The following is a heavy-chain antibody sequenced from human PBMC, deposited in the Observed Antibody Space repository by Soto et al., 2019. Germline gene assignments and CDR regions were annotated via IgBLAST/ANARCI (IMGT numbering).Heavy chain of an antibody. CDR3: ARDTERFFNYGMDV. Sequence: QIQLVQSGAEVKKPGASVKVSCKASAYTFTSYGISWVRQAPGQGLEWMGWISAYNGNTNYAQKLQGRVTMTTDTSTSTAYRELRSLRYDDTAVYSCARDTERFFNYGMDVWGRGTTVTGSS. J-gene: IGHJ6*02. D-gene: IGHD3-3*01. V-gene: IGHV1-18*01. CDR1: AYTFTSYG. CDR2: ISAYNGNT.